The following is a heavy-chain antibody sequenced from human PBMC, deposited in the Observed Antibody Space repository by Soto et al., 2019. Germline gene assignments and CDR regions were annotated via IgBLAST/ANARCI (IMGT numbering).Heavy chain of an antibody. CDR2: ISNDGINK. J-gene: IGHJ4*02. CDR1: RFTFSSYA. D-gene: IGHD6-25*01. Sequence: QVQLVESGGGVVQPGGSLRLSCAASRFTFSSYAFHWVRQAPGKGLEWLALISNDGINKYYADSVKGRFTISRDNSKNTLYLQMNSLRAEDTAVYYCASSGYWGQGTLVTVSS. V-gene: IGHV3-30-3*01. CDR3: ASSGY.